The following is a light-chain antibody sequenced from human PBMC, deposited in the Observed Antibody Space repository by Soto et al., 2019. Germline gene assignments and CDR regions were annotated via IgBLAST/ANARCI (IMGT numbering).Light chain of an antibody. CDR1: QSLRNNY. CDR2: SAS. Sequence: EIVLTQSPGTLSLSPGERATLSCRASQSLRNNYLALYQQKPGQTPRLLIHSASSRSTGIPDRFSGSGSGTDFTLTISRLEPEDFAVYYCQQFNNSPLTVGGGTKVDIK. CDR3: QQFNNSPLT. V-gene: IGKV3-20*01. J-gene: IGKJ4*01.